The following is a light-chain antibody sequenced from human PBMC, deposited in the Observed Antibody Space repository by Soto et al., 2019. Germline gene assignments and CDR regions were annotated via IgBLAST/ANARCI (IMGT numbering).Light chain of an antibody. CDR3: QQYDNLLFT. CDR1: HDISNY. J-gene: IGKJ3*01. V-gene: IGKV1-33*01. Sequence: DIQMTQSPASLSASVGDRVTITCQASHDISNYLNWYQQKPGEAPKLLIYDASNLETGVPSRFSGSGSGTDFTFTISSLQPEDFATYYWQQYDNLLFTFGPGTKVDVK. CDR2: DAS.